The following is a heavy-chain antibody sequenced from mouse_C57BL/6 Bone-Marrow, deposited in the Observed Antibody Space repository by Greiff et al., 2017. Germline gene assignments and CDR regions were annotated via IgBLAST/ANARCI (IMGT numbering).Heavy chain of an antibody. D-gene: IGHD1-1*01. CDR3: ARRRVYYGSFDY. Sequence: VQLQQPGAELVKPGASVKLSCKASGYTFTSYWITWVKQRPGQGLEWIGDIYPGSGSTNYNEKFKSKATLTVDTSSSTAYMQLSSLTSEDSAVYYCARRRVYYGSFDYWGKGTTLTVSS. CDR1: GYTFTSYW. J-gene: IGHJ2*01. CDR2: IYPGSGST. V-gene: IGHV1-55*01.